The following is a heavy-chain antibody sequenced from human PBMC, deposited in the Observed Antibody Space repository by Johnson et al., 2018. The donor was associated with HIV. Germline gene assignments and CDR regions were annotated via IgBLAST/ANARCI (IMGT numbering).Heavy chain of an antibody. Sequence: VQLVESGGGVVQPGRSLRLSCAASGFTFSSYAMSWVRQAPGKGLEWVTVISYDGSNNYYADSVKGRFTISRDDSKNTLYLQMNSLKTEDTAVYYCTTDENCGGDCYSGDAFDIWGQGTMVTVSS. CDR1: GFTFSSYA. CDR3: TTDENCGGDCYSGDAFDI. D-gene: IGHD2-21*01. V-gene: IGHV3-30-3*01. CDR2: ISYDGSNN. J-gene: IGHJ3*02.